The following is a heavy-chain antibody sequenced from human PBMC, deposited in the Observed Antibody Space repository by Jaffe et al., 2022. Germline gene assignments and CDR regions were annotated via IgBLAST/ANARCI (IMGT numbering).Heavy chain of an antibody. CDR3: ARVTGFKYGSSWYVKEIDY. D-gene: IGHD6-13*01. V-gene: IGHV4-38-2*01. J-gene: IGHJ4*02. CDR2: FLHSGSS. Sequence: QVQLQESGPGLVKPSETLSLTCAVSGYSIRRGYYWGWIRQPPGKGLEWIGSFLHSGSSSHNPSLKSRVTISGDTSKNQFSLNLSSVTAADTAVYYCARVTGFKYGSSWYVKEIDYWGQGTLVTVSS. CDR1: GYSIRRGYY.